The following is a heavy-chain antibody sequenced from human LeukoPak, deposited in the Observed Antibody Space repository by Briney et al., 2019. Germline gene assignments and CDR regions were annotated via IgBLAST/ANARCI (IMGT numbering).Heavy chain of an antibody. CDR1: GFTFSRYW. J-gene: IGHJ6*02. CDR3: VRDMDV. Sequence: GGSLRLSCAASGFTFSRYWMTWVRQAPGKGLEWVANTNQDGTERHYVDPVKGRSTISRDNAKNSLYLQMNTLRAEDTAVYYCVRDMDVWGQGTTVTVS. V-gene: IGHV3-7*05. CDR2: TNQDGTER.